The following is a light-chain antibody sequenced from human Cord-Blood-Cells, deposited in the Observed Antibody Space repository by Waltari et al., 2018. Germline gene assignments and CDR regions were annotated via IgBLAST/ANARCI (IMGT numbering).Light chain of an antibody. Sequence: QSVLYSSNNKNYLAWYQQKPGQPPKLLIYWASTRESGVPDRFSGSGSGTDFTLTISSLQAKDVAVYYCQQYYSTPWTFGQGTKVEIK. CDR1: QSVLYSSNNKNY. V-gene: IGKV4-1*01. CDR3: QQYYSTPWT. CDR2: WAS. J-gene: IGKJ1*01.